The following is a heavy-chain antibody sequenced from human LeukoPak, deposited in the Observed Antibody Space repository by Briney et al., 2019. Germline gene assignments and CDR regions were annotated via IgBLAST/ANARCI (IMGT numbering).Heavy chain of an antibody. D-gene: IGHD1-26*01. J-gene: IGHJ6*02. CDR3: ARVGADTYYYYYYGMDV. V-gene: IGHV1-69*06. CDR2: IIPIFGTA. CDR1: GGTFSSYA. Sequence: ASVKVSCKASGGTFSSYAISWVRQAPGQGLEWMGGIIPIFGTANYAQKFQGRVTITADKSTSTAYMELSSLRSEDTAVYYCARVGADTYYYYYYGMDVWGQGTTVTVSS.